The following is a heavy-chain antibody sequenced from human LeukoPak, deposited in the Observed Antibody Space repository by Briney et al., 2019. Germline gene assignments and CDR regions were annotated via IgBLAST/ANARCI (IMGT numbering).Heavy chain of an antibody. V-gene: IGHV1-2*04. CDR2: INPNSGGT. Sequence: ASVKVSCKASGYTFTVYYMHWVRQAPGQGLEWMGWINPNSGGTNYSQKFQGWVTMTRDTSISTAYMELSRLRSDDTAVYYFAVGPDSSGYSGYWGQGTLVTVSS. D-gene: IGHD3-22*01. J-gene: IGHJ4*02. CDR3: AVGPDSSGYSGY. CDR1: GYTFTVYY.